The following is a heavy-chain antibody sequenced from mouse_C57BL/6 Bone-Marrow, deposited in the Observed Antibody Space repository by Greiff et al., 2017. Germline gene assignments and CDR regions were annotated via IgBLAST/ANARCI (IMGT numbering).Heavy chain of an antibody. CDR2: IDPENGDT. CDR3: TTQYYYGSRLYYFDY. D-gene: IGHD1-1*01. CDR1: GFNIKDDY. V-gene: IGHV14-4*01. J-gene: IGHJ2*01. Sequence: EVQLQQSGAELVRPGASVKLSCTASGFNIKDDYMHWVKQRPEQGLEWIGWIDPENGDTEYASKFQGKATITADTSSNTAYLQLSSLTSEDTAVYYWTTQYYYGSRLYYFDYWGQGTTLTVSS.